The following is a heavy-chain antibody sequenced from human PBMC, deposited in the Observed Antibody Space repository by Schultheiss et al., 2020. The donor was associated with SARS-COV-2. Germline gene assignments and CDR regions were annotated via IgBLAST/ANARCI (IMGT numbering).Heavy chain of an antibody. CDR1: GFTFSGSA. Sequence: GGSLRLSCAASGFTFSGSAMHWVRQASGKGLEWVAVIWYDGSNKYYADSVKGRFTISRDNAKNSLYLQMNSLRDEDTAVYYCARDHHGMDVWGQGTTVTVSS. CDR3: ARDHHGMDV. CDR2: IWYDGSNK. V-gene: IGHV3-33*08. J-gene: IGHJ6*02.